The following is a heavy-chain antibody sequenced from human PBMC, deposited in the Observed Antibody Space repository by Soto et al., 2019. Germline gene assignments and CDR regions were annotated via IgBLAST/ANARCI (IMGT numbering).Heavy chain of an antibody. Sequence: EVQLVESGGGLVQPGRSLRLSCAASGFTFDGYAMHWVRQAPGKGLEWVSGISWNSGRICYADSVKGRFTISRDNAKNSQDLPINRLRAEDTALYYCAKDLRPYPGSYHYYYGMDVWGQGTTVTVSS. D-gene: IGHD3-10*01. CDR3: AKDLRPYPGSYHYYYGMDV. V-gene: IGHV3-9*01. CDR2: ISWNSGRI. CDR1: GFTFDGYA. J-gene: IGHJ6*02.